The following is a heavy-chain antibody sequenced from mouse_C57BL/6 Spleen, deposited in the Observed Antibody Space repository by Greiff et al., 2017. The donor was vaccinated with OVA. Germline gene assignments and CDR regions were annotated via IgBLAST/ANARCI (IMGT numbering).Heavy chain of an antibody. J-gene: IGHJ1*03. D-gene: IGHD5-1*01. V-gene: IGHV1-54*01. CDR2: INPGSGGT. CDR3: ARKEEYHWYFDV. CDR1: GYAFTNYL. Sequence: VQLQQSGAELVRPGTSVKVSCKASGYAFTNYLIEWVKQRPGQGLEWIGVINPGSGGTNYNEKFKGKATLTADKSSSTAYMQLSSLTSEDSAVYFCARKEEYHWYFDVWGTGTTVTVSS.